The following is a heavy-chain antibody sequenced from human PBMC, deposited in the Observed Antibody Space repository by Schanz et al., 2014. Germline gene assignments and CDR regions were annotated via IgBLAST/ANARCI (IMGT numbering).Heavy chain of an antibody. CDR2: VSSSSSYT. CDR3: VRVSFADPRLYRGMDRDIDY. V-gene: IGHV3-11*06. J-gene: IGHJ4*02. CDR1: GFTFSDYY. Sequence: QVQLVESGGGLVKPGGSLRLSCAASGFTFSDYYMSWIRQAPGKGLEWVSYVSSSSSYTHYADSLKGRLTISRDDAKKSMYLQMNNLRAEDTAVYYCVRVSFADPRLYRGMDRDIDYWGQGTLVTGSS. D-gene: IGHD5-18*01.